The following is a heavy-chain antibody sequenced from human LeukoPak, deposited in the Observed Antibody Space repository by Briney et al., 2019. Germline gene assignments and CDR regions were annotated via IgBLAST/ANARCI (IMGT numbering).Heavy chain of an antibody. J-gene: IGHJ4*02. V-gene: IGHV1-8*01. CDR2: MNPNSGNT. CDR3: ARGRRPVAVRGVTPYYFDY. Sequence: GASVKVSCKASGYTFTSYDINWVRQATGQGLEWMGWMNPNSGNTGYAQKFQGRVTMTRNTSISTAYMELSSLRSEDTAVYYCARGRRPVAVRGVTPYYFDYWGQGTLVTVSS. D-gene: IGHD3-10*01. CDR1: GYTFTSYD.